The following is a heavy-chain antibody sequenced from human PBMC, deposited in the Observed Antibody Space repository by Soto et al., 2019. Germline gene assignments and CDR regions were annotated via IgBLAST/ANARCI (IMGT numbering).Heavy chain of an antibody. CDR3: ATKGDFDF. CDR1: GLTFSLYG. CDR2: ITSAGSHI. J-gene: IGHJ4*02. Sequence: QVQVVASGGGVVQPGRSLRVSCTVSGLTFSLYGFHWVRQAPGKGLEWVALITSAGSHIIYADSVKGRFTISRDDSKNTLYLHMNDLRVEDTAVYFCATKGDFDFWGQGTLVTVSS. V-gene: IGHV3-30*03.